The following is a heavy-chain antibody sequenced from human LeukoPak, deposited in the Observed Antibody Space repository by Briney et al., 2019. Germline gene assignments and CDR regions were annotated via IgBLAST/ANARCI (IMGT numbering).Heavy chain of an antibody. CDR2: INHSGST. D-gene: IGHD3-10*01. J-gene: IGHJ4*02. V-gene: IGHV4-34*01. Sequence: PSETLSLTCAVYGGSFSGYYWSWIRQPPGKGLEWIGEINHSGSTNYNPSLKSRVTISVDTSKNQFSLKLSSVTAADTAAYYCAGSYYYGSGSSDWGQGTLVTVSS. CDR3: AGSYYYGSGSSD. CDR1: GGSFSGYY.